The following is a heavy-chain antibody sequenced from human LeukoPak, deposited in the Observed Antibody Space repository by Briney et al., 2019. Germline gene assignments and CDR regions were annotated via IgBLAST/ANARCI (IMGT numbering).Heavy chain of an antibody. CDR1: GGSISSHY. J-gene: IGHJ3*02. D-gene: IGHD3-10*01. CDR2: IYYSGST. CDR3: ARLGSYYGSGSYPDAFDI. V-gene: IGHV4-59*11. Sequence: SETLSLTCTVSGGSISSHYWSWIRQPPGKGLEWIGYIYYSGSTNYNPSLKSRVTISVDTSKNQFSLKLSSVTAADTAVYYCARLGSYYGSGSYPDAFDIWGQGTMVTVSS.